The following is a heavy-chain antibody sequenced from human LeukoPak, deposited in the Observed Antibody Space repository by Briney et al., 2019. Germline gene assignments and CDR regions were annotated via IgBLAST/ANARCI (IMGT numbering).Heavy chain of an antibody. CDR1: GGSISSYY. Sequence: PSETLSLTCTVSGGSISSYYWSWIRQPPGKGLEWIGYIYYSGSTNYNPSLKSRVTISVDTSKNQFSLKLSSVTAADTAVYYCARDLRYGSGYNYFDYWGQGTLVTVSS. CDR3: ARDLRYGSGYNYFDY. CDR2: IYYSGST. D-gene: IGHD3-10*01. V-gene: IGHV4-59*01. J-gene: IGHJ4*02.